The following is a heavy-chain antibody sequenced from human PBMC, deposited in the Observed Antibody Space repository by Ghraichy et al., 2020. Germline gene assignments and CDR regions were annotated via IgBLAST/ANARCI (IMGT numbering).Heavy chain of an antibody. J-gene: IGHJ4*02. CDR3: ARARAAAGTGEYYFDY. CDR2: IYYSGST. V-gene: IGHV4-59*01. D-gene: IGHD6-13*01. Sequence: SETLSLTCTVSGGSISSYYWSWIRQPPGKGLEWIGYIYYSGSTNYNPSLKSRVTISVDTSKNQFSLKLSSVTAADTAVYYCARARAAAGTGEYYFDYWGQGTLVTVSS. CDR1: GGSISSYY.